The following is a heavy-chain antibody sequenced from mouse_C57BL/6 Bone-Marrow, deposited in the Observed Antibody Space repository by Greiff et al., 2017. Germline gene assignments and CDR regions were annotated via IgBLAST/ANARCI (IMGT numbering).Heavy chain of an antibody. Sequence: VQLQQPGAELVRPGSSVKLSCKASGYTFTSYWMDWVKQRPGQGLEWIGNIYPSDSETHYNQKFKDKATLTVDKSSSTAYMQLSSLTSEDSAVYYCARWGYGSLDYWGQGTTLTVSS. D-gene: IGHD1-1*01. CDR1: GYTFTSYW. J-gene: IGHJ2*01. V-gene: IGHV1-61*01. CDR2: IYPSDSET. CDR3: ARWGYGSLDY.